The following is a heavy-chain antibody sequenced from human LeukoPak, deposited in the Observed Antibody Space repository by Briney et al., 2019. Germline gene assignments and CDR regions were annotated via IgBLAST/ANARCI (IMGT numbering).Heavy chain of an antibody. D-gene: IGHD2-8*01. CDR1: GFTFSSYW. Sequence: GGSLRLSCAASGFTFSSYWMHWVRQVPGKGLVWVSRIKGDGSATGSADSVQGRFSISRDNAKNTLYLQMNSLGAEDTAVYYCARGGMLAYYMDVWGKGTTVTVSS. CDR3: ARGGMLAYYMDV. J-gene: IGHJ6*03. V-gene: IGHV3-74*01. CDR2: IKGDGSAT.